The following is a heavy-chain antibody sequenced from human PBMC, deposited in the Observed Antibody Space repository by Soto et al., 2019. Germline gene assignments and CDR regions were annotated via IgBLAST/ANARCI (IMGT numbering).Heavy chain of an antibody. J-gene: IGHJ5*02. CDR2: ISSSGSTI. CDR1: GFTFSSYE. D-gene: IGHD3-22*01. CDR3: EQLGDYYDSSGP. V-gene: IGHV3-48*03. Sequence: GGSLRLSCAASGFTFSSYEMNWVRQAPGKGLEWVSYISSSGSTIYYADSVKGRFTISRDNAKNSLYLQMNSLRAEDTAVYYCEQLGDYYDSSGPWGQGTLVTVSS.